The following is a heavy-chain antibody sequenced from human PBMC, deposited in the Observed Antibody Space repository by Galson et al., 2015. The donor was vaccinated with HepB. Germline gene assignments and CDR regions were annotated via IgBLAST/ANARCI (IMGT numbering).Heavy chain of an antibody. CDR3: ARDGAGVLRGGDGEHFDY. CDR1: GFTFSSYS. J-gene: IGHJ4*02. CDR2: ISSSSSYI. D-gene: IGHD4-17*01. V-gene: IGHV3-21*01. Sequence: SLRLSCAASGFTFSSYSMNWVRQAPGKGLEWVSSISSSSSYIYYADSVKGRFTISRDNAKNSLYLQMNSLRAEDTAVYYCARDGAGVLRGGDGEHFDYWGQGTLVTVSS.